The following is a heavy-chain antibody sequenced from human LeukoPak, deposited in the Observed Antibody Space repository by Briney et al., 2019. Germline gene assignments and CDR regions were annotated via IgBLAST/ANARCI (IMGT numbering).Heavy chain of an antibody. J-gene: IGHJ4*02. CDR3: ARDRGRRSYGNSSSCPTSNPLYY. Sequence: SLKVSCKASGGTFSSYTISWVRQAPGQGLEWMGRIIPILGIANYAQKFQGRVTITADKSTSTEYMELSSLRSEDTAVFYCARDRGRRSYGNSSSCPTSNPLYYWGQGTLVTVSS. CDR1: GGTFSSYT. V-gene: IGHV1-69*04. CDR2: IIPILGIA. D-gene: IGHD2-2*01.